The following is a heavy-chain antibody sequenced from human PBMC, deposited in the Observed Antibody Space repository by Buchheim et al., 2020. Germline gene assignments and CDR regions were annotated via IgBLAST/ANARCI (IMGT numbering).Heavy chain of an antibody. V-gene: IGHV3-30-3*01. D-gene: IGHD3-10*01. CDR3: ARGGGVADRIEV. CDR1: GFTFSSYA. J-gene: IGHJ6*02. CDR2: ISYDGSNK. Sequence: QVQLVESGGGVVQPGRSLRLSCAASGFTFSSYAMHWVRQAPGKGLEWVAVISYDGSNKYYADSVKGRFTISRDNSKNTLYLQMNSLRAEDTAVYYCARGGGVADRIEVWGQGTT.